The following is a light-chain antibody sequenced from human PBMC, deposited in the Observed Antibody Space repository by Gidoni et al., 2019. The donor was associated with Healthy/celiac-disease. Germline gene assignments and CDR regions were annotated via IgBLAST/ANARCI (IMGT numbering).Light chain of an antibody. J-gene: IGLJ2*01. Sequence: QAVVTQAPSLTVSPGGTVTLTCGSSTGAVTSGHYPYWFQQKPCQAPRTLIYDTSNKHSWTPARFSGSLLGGKAALTLSGAQPEDEAEYYCLLSYSGARVFGGGTKLTVL. CDR1: TGAVTSGHY. CDR2: DTS. V-gene: IGLV7-46*01. CDR3: LLSYSGARV.